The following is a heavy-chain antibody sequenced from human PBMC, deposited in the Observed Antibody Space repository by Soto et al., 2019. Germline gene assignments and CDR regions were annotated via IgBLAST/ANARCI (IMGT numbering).Heavy chain of an antibody. Sequence: EVQLVESGGGLVQPGRSLRLSCAASGFTFDDYAMHWVRQAPGKGLEWVSGISWNSGSIGYADSVKGRFTISRDNAKNSQYLQMNSLRAEDTALYYCTKGIAAADAFDIWGQGTMVTVSS. D-gene: IGHD6-13*01. CDR3: TKGIAAADAFDI. J-gene: IGHJ3*02. CDR2: ISWNSGSI. V-gene: IGHV3-9*01. CDR1: GFTFDDYA.